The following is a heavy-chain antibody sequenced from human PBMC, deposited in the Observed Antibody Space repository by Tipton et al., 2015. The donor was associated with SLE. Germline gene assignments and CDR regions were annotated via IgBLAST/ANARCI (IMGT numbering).Heavy chain of an antibody. CDR1: GASINSGGYY. CDR3: ARHFNYDYETSGSFDY. J-gene: IGHJ4*02. V-gene: IGHV4-31*11. D-gene: IGHD3-22*01. CDR2: IYSNGNT. Sequence: TLSLTCAVSGASINSGGYYWSWIRQHPEKGLEWIGYIYSNGNTYFNPSLKSRLTISLDTSQNQFSLSLTSVTAADTAVYYCARHFNYDYETSGSFDYWGPGTLVTVSS.